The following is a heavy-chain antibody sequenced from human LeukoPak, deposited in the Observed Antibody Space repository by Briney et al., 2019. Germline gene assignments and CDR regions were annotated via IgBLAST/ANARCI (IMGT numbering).Heavy chain of an antibody. D-gene: IGHD4-17*01. Sequence: PSETLSLTCVVSGYSISSGYYWGWIRQPPVKGLQWIGSIYHTGNTYYNPSLKSRVTISLDTSKNPFSLKLTSVTAADTAVYYCARRDYDSWFDPWGQGTLVTVSS. CDR3: ARRDYDSWFDP. V-gene: IGHV4-38-2*01. CDR2: IYHTGNT. J-gene: IGHJ5*02. CDR1: GYSISSGYY.